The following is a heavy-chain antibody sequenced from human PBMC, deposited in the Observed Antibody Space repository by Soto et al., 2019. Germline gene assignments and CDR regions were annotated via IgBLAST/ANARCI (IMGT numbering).Heavy chain of an antibody. CDR3: ARVEGTKVSYWYFDL. J-gene: IGHJ2*01. D-gene: IGHD4-17*01. CDR1: GGSISSYY. Sequence: QVQLQESGPGLVKPSETLSLTCTVSGGSISSYYWSWIRQPPGKGLEWIGYIYYSGSTNYNPSLKSRVTISVDTSKNQFSLKLSSVNAADTAVYYCARVEGTKVSYWYFDLWGRGTLVTVSS. CDR2: IYYSGST. V-gene: IGHV4-59*01.